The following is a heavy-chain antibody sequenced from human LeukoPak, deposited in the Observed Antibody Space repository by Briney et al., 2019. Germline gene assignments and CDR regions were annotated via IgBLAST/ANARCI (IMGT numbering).Heavy chain of an antibody. D-gene: IGHD3-9*01. V-gene: IGHV1-69*05. CDR2: IIPIFGTA. J-gene: IGHJ4*02. CDR3: ARSPPYSLTGYYNHYFDY. CDR1: GGTFSSYA. Sequence: ASVKVSCKASGGTFSSYAISWVRQAPGQGLEWMGGIIPIFGTANYAQKFQGRVTITTDESTSTACMELSSLRSEDTAVYHCARSPPYSLTGYYNHYFDYWGQGTLVTVSS.